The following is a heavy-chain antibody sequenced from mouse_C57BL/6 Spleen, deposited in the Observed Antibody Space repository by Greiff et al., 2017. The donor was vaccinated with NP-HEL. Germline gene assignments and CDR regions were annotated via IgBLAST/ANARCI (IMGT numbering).Heavy chain of an antibody. V-gene: IGHV1-64*01. CDR1: GYTFTSYW. D-gene: IGHD1-1*01. CDR2: IHPNSGST. J-gene: IGHJ1*03. Sequence: VQLQQPGAELVKPGASVKLSCKASGYTFTSYWMHWVKQRPGQGLEWIGMIHPNSGSTNYNEKFKSKATLTVDKSSSTAYMQLSSLTSEDSAVYYCARSWGVVATDWYFDVWGTGTTVTVSS. CDR3: ARSWGVVATDWYFDV.